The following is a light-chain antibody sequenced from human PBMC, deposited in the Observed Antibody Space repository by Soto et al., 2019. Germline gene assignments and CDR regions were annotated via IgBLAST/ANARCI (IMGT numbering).Light chain of an antibody. CDR1: SSNIGNNY. CDR2: DNN. CDR3: ATWDGSLPGEV. Sequence: QSVLTQSPSVSAAPGQQVTISCSGSSSNIGNNYVSWYQQLPGTAPKLLIYDNNKRPSGIPDRFSGSKSGTSGTLDITGLQTGDEADYYCATWDGSLPGEVFGGGTKLPVL. V-gene: IGLV1-51*01. J-gene: IGLJ2*01.